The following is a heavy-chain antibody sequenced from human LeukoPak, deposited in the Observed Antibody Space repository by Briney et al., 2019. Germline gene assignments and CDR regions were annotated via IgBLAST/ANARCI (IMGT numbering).Heavy chain of an antibody. CDR2: ISGSGGST. CDR1: GFTFRIYS. V-gene: IGHV3-23*01. J-gene: IGHJ4*02. D-gene: IGHD1-26*01. Sequence: TGGSLRLSCAASGFTFRIYSMNWVRQAPGKGLEWVSAISGSGGSTYYADSVKGRFTISRDNSKNTLYLQMNSLRAEDTAVYYCAKETAVGAFGYWGQGTLVTVSS. CDR3: AKETAVGAFGY.